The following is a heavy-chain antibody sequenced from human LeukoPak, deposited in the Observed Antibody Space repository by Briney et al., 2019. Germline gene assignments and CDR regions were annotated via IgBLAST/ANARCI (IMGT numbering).Heavy chain of an antibody. Sequence: GASVKVSCKASGGTFSSYAISWVRQAPGQGLEWMGGIIPIFGTANYAQKFQGRVTITADESTSTAYMELSSLRSEDTAVYYCGRSGLRAAHFDYWGQGTLVTVSS. D-gene: IGHD6-6*01. CDR2: IIPIFGTA. CDR1: GGTFSSYA. J-gene: IGHJ4*02. CDR3: GRSGLRAAHFDY. V-gene: IGHV1-69*13.